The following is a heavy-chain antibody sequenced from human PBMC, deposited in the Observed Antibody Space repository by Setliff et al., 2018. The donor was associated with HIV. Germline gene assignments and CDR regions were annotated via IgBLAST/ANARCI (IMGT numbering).Heavy chain of an antibody. Sequence: SVKVSCKASAGTFSSYAISWVRQAPGQGLEWMGNIIPIFGTTNCAQNFQDRVTFTADESTATAYMDLSSLKSEDTAVYFCAREGYSYGYSYYYAMDVWGQGTMVTVSS. CDR1: AGTFSSYA. D-gene: IGHD5-18*01. CDR3: AREGYSYGYSYYYAMDV. CDR2: IIPIFGTT. J-gene: IGHJ6*02. V-gene: IGHV1-69*13.